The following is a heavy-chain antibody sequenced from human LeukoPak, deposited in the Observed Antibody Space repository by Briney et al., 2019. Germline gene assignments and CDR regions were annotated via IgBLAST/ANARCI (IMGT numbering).Heavy chain of an antibody. CDR1: GFTFSSYW. J-gene: IGHJ4*02. Sequence: GGSLRLSCAASGFTFSSYWMHWVRQAPGKGLVWVSRINSDGTGTIYADSVKGRFTISRDNAKNTLYLQMNSLRAEDTAVYYCAKTGTPWYYFDYWGQGTLVTVSS. CDR3: AKTGTPWYYFDY. V-gene: IGHV3-74*01. CDR2: INSDGTGT. D-gene: IGHD1-1*01.